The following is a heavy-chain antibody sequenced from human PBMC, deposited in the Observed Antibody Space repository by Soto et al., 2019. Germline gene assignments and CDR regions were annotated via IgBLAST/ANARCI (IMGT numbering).Heavy chain of an antibody. Sequence: SVKVSCKASGGTFSSYAISWVRQAPGQGLEWMGGIIPIFGTANYAQKFQGRVTITADKSTSTAYMELSSLRSEDTAVYYCARGGLHQRYFDYWGQGTLVTVSS. CDR3: ARGGLHQRYFDY. CDR2: IIPIFGTA. J-gene: IGHJ4*02. CDR1: GGTFSSYA. D-gene: IGHD4-4*01. V-gene: IGHV1-69*06.